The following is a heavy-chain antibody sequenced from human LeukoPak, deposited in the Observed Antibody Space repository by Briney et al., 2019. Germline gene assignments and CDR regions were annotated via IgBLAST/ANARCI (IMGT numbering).Heavy chain of an antibody. CDR2: ISSSSSYI. CDR3: ARDAGPMATIPTVSDY. Sequence: GGSLRLSCAASGFTFSSYSMNWVRQAPGKGLEWVSSISSSSSYIYYADSVKGRFTISRDNAKNSLYLQMNSLRAEDTAVYYCARDAGPMATIPTVSDYWGQGTLVTVSS. J-gene: IGHJ4*02. V-gene: IGHV3-21*01. D-gene: IGHD5-24*01. CDR1: GFTFSSYS.